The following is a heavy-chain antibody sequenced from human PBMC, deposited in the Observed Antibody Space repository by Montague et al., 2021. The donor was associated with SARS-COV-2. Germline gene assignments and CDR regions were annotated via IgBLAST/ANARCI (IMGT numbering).Heavy chain of an antibody. CDR1: GGSISSSSYY. CDR3: ARQGSGSYSNWFDP. Sequence: SHTLSLTCTVSGGSISSSSYYWGRIRQPPGKGLEWIGGIYYSGSTYYNPSLKSRVTISVDTSNNQFSLKLSSLTAADTAVYYCARQGSGSYSNWFDPWGQGTLVTVSS. V-gene: IGHV4-39*01. J-gene: IGHJ5*02. CDR2: IYYSGST. D-gene: IGHD1-26*01.